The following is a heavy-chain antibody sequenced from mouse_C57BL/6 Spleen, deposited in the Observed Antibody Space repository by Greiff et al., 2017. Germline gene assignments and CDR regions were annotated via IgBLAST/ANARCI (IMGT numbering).Heavy chain of an antibody. Sequence: VQLQQSGPELVKPGASVKISCKASGYSFTDYNMNWVKQSNGKSLEWIGLINPNYGTTSYNQKFKGKATLTEDQSSSTAYMQINSLTSEDSAVYYCARGKRAQAPWFAYWGQGTLVTVSA. J-gene: IGHJ3*01. CDR3: ARGKRAQAPWFAY. CDR2: INPNYGTT. D-gene: IGHD3-2*02. V-gene: IGHV1-39*01. CDR1: GYSFTDYN.